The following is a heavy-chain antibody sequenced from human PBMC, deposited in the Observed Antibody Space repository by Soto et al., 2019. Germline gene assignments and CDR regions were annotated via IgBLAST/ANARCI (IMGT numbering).Heavy chain of an antibody. CDR2: ISSSSSTT. V-gene: IGHV3-48*04. CDR3: AKCGDSSCYEAFDY. CDR1: GFTFSSYS. J-gene: IGHJ4*02. D-gene: IGHD2-15*01. Sequence: PGGSLRLPCAASGFTFSSYSMNWVRQAPGKGLEWVSYISSSSSTTRYADTVKARFTVSRDNSKNTLYLQMNSLRAEDTALYYCAKCGDSSCYEAFDYWGQGTLVTVSS.